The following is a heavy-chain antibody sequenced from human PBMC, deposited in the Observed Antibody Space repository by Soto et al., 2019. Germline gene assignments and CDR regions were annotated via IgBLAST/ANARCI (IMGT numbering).Heavy chain of an antibody. D-gene: IGHD6-19*01. CDR2: MSTSGTT. J-gene: IGHJ5*02. V-gene: IGHV4-4*07. CDR3: AREAGPDRWFDP. Sequence: QVQLQESGPGLVEPSETLSLTCTVSGASISSYFWTWIRQPAGKGLDWIGRMSTSGTTNYNPSLKSRVTMSVDQSKNHFSLNLSSVTAADTAVYYCAREAGPDRWFDPWGQGTLVTVSS. CDR1: GASISSYF.